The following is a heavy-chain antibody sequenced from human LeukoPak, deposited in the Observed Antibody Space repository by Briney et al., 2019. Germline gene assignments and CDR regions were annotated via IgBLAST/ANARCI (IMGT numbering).Heavy chain of an antibody. Sequence: SETLSLTCAVYGGSFSGYYWSWIRQPPGKGLEWIGEINHSGSTNYNPSLKSRVTISVGTSKNQFSLKLSSVTAADTAVYYCARGRYWFDPWGQGTLVTVSS. CDR2: INHSGST. CDR1: GGSFSGYY. V-gene: IGHV4-34*01. CDR3: ARGRYWFDP. J-gene: IGHJ5*02.